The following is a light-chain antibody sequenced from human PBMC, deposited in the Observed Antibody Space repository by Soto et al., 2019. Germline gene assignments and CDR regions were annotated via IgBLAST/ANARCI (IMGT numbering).Light chain of an antibody. Sequence: QSVLTQPPSASGTPGQRVTISCSGSSSNIGSNTVNWYQQLPGTAPKLLIYSNNQRPSGVPDRFSGSKSGTSASLAISGLQSEDEADYYCAAWDDSQKRVFGTGTKLTVL. J-gene: IGLJ1*01. CDR3: AAWDDSQKRV. CDR1: SSNIGSNT. V-gene: IGLV1-44*01. CDR2: SNN.